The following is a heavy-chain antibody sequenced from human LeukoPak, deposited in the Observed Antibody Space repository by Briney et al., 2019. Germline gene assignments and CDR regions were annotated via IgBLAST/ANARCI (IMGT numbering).Heavy chain of an antibody. CDR2: MNPKSGST. CDR3: ASGLTIFGVVIDY. Sequence: ASVKVSCKASGYTFSDYDINWVRQDTGQGPEWMAWMNPKSGSTGHAQKFQGRVAITMDTSITTAYMELSSLTSEDTAVYYCASGLTIFGVVIDYWGQGTPVTVSS. V-gene: IGHV1-8*03. CDR1: GYTFSDYD. J-gene: IGHJ4*02. D-gene: IGHD3-3*01.